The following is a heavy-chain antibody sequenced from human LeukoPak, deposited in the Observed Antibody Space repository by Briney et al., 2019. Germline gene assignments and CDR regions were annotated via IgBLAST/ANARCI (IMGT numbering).Heavy chain of an antibody. V-gene: IGHV3-66*01. CDR3: ARDRGAVADPAYYFDY. CDR2: ISGGGSI. D-gene: IGHD6-19*01. CDR1: GFTVTNNY. J-gene: IGHJ4*02. Sequence: PGGSLRLSCAASGFTVTNNYMSWVRQAPGKGLEWVSVISGGGSIYYADSVKGRFTISRDNSKNTLYLQMNSLRAEDTAVYYCARDRGAVADPAYYFDYWGQGTLVTVSS.